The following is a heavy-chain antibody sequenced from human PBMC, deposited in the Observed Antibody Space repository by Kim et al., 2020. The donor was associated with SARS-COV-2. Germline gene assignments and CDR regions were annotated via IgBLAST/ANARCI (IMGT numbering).Heavy chain of an antibody. CDR2: INHSGST. CDR1: GGSFSGYY. Sequence: SETLSLTCAVYGGSFSGYYWSWIRQPPGKGLEWIGEINHSGSTNYNPSLKSRVTISVDTSKNQFSLKLSSVTAADTAVYYCARGLWFDPWGQGTLVTVSS. CDR3: ARGLWFDP. V-gene: IGHV4-34*01. J-gene: IGHJ5*02.